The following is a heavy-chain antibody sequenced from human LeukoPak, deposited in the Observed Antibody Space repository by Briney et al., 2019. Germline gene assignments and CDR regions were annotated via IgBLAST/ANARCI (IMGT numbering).Heavy chain of an antibody. Sequence: GGSLRLSCAASGFTFSSYAMHWVRQAPGKGLEWVAVISDDGSTKYYSDSVKGRFTISRDNSKNTLYLQMNSLRAEDTAVYYCATTAPSDAFDIWGQGTLVTVSS. CDR1: GFTFSSYA. CDR2: ISDDGSTK. CDR3: ATTAPSDAFDI. V-gene: IGHV3-30*04. J-gene: IGHJ3*02.